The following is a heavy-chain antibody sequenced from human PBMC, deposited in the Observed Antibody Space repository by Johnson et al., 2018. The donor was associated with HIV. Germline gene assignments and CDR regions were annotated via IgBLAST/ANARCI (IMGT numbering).Heavy chain of an antibody. CDR1: GFTFSRYG. CDR3: ARPREWGRPDAFDI. Sequence: QVQLVESGGGVVQPGRSLRLSCAASGFTFSRYGMHWVRQAPGKGLEWVTIISYDGSNKYYEDSVKGRFTISRDNAKNSLYLQMNSLRAEDTAVYYCARPREWGRPDAFDIWGQGTMVTVSS. V-gene: IGHV3-30*03. D-gene: IGHD3-3*01. J-gene: IGHJ3*02. CDR2: ISYDGSNK.